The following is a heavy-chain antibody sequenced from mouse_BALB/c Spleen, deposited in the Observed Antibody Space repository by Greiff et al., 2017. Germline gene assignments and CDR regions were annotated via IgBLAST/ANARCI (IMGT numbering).Heavy chain of an antibody. J-gene: IGHJ4*01. Sequence: EVKLVESGGGLVQPGGSLKLSCAASGFTFSSYGMSWVRQTPDKRLELVATINSNGGSTYYPDSVKGRFTISRDNAKNTLYLQMSSLKSEDTAMYYCAMAYYAMDYWGQGTSVTVSS. CDR2: INSNGGST. V-gene: IGHV5-6-3*01. CDR1: GFTFSSYG. CDR3: AMAYYAMDY.